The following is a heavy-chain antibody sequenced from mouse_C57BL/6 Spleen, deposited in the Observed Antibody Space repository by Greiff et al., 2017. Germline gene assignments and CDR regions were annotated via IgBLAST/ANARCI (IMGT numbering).Heavy chain of an antibody. J-gene: IGHJ4*01. D-gene: IGHD1-1*01. CDR2: FHPYNDDT. Sequence: QVQLKESGAELVKPGASVKMSCKASGYTFTTYPIEWMKQNHGKSLEWIGNFHPYNDDTKYNEKFKGKATLTVEKSSSTVYLELSRLTSDDSAVYYCARGYYGSSPYYAMDYWGQGTSVTVSS. CDR1: GYTFTTYP. CDR3: ARGYYGSSPYYAMDY. V-gene: IGHV1-47*01.